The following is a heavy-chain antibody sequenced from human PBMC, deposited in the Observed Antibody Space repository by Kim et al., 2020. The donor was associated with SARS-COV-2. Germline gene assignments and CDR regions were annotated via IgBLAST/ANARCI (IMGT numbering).Heavy chain of an antibody. Sequence: SETLSLTCAVYGGSFSGYYWSWIRQPPGKGLEWIGEINHSGSTNYNPSLKSRVTISVDTSKNQFSLKLSSVTAADTAVYYCARGPRDFWSGYPGRYWYFDLWGRGTLVTVSS. CDR3: ARGPRDFWSGYPGRYWYFDL. J-gene: IGHJ2*01. V-gene: IGHV4-34*01. CDR1: GGSFSGYY. CDR2: INHSGST. D-gene: IGHD3-3*01.